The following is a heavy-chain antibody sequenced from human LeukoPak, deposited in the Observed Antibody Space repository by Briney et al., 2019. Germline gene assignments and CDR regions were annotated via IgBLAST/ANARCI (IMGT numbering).Heavy chain of an antibody. V-gene: IGHV3-23*01. CDR1: GFTFSSYA. CDR3: ARGVGGCGGDCRSSYYYYMGV. CDR2: ISGSGGST. D-gene: IGHD2-21*02. J-gene: IGHJ6*03. Sequence: GGSLRLSCAASGFTFSSYAMSWVRQAPGKGLEWVSAISGSGGSTYYADSVKGRFTISRDNSKNTLYLQMNSLRAEDTAVYYCARGVGGCGGDCRSSYYYYMGVWGKGTTVTVSS.